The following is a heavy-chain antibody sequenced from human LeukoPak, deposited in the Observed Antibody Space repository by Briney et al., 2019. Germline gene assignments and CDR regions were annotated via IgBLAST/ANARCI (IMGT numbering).Heavy chain of an antibody. D-gene: IGHD3-3*01. J-gene: IGHJ5*02. Sequence: ASVKVSCKASGYTFTSYDINWVRQATGQGLEWIGWMNPNSGNTGYAQKFQGRVTITRNTSISTAYMELSSLRSEDTAVYYCARGPTYYDFWSGKMWFDPWGQGTLVTVSS. CDR2: MNPNSGNT. CDR1: GYTFTSYD. V-gene: IGHV1-8*03. CDR3: ARGPTYYDFWSGKMWFDP.